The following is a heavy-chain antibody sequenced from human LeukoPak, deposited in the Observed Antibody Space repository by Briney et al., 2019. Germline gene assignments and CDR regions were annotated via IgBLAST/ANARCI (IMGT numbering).Heavy chain of an antibody. CDR2: ISGSGGST. J-gene: IGHJ1*01. D-gene: IGHD3-22*01. V-gene: IGHV3-23*01. CDR1: GFTFSSYA. CDR3: AIPRSRIRTMIVVVITTFHH. Sequence: TGGSLRLSCAASGFTFSSYAMSWVRQAPGKGLEWVSAISGSGGSTYYADSVKGRFTISRDNSKNTLYLQMNSLRAEDTAVYYCAIPRSRIRTMIVVVITTFHHWGQGTLVTVSS.